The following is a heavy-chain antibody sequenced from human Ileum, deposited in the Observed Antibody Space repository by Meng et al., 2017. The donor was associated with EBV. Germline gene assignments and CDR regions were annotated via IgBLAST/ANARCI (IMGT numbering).Heavy chain of an antibody. V-gene: IGHV4/OR15-8*02. J-gene: IGHJ4*02. CDR1: GGSISSDYW. CDR2: MYPTGPP. CDR3: VRGGTYYLSY. D-gene: IGHD1-26*01. Sequence: QGWGPGLVNPSETLSLPVVISGGSISSDYWWSWVRQPPEKGLEWIGEMYPTGPPYYHPSLKGRVSISIDKSKNQLSLKLNSVTAADTAVYYCVRGGTYYLSYWGQGSLVTVSS.